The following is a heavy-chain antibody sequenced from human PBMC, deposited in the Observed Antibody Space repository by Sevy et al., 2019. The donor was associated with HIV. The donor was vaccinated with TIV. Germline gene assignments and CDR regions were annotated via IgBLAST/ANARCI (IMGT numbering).Heavy chain of an antibody. CDR2: ISSSSSYI. Sequence: GGSLRLSCAASGFTFSSYSMNWVRQAPGKGLERVSSISSSSSYIYYADSVKGRFTISRDNAKNSLYLQMNSLRAEDTVVYYCARNLGCSSTSCYSWYYYYGMDVWGQGTMVTVSS. CDR3: ARNLGCSSTSCYSWYYYYGMDV. V-gene: IGHV3-21*01. D-gene: IGHD2-2*01. J-gene: IGHJ6*02. CDR1: GFTFSSYS.